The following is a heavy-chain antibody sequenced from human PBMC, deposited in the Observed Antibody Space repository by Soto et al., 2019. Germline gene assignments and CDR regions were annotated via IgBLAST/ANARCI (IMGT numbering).Heavy chain of an antibody. Sequence: EVQLVESGGGLGQPGESLRLSCVASGFIFSDYWMHWVRQAPGKGLAWVSRINTDGSRTSYADSVKGRFTISRDNAKNTVYLQMNSLRAEDRAVYFCARVKSGSYDWFDPWGQGTLVTLSS. V-gene: IGHV3-74*01. D-gene: IGHD3-10*01. CDR3: ARVKSGSYDWFDP. J-gene: IGHJ5*02. CDR1: GFIFSDYW. CDR2: INTDGSRT.